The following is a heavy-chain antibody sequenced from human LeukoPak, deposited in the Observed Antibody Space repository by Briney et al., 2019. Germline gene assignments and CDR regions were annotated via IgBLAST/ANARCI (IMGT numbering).Heavy chain of an antibody. CDR3: ARGLARFHGSASDY. V-gene: IGHV4-30-4*01. Sequence: SQTLSLTCTVSGGSISSGDYYWSWIRQPPGKGLEWIGYIYYSGSAYYNPSLKSRVTISVDASKNQFSLKLSSVTAADTAVYYCARGLARFHGSASDYWGQGALVTVSS. CDR1: GGSISSGDYY. D-gene: IGHD2-2*03. CDR2: IYYSGSA. J-gene: IGHJ4*02.